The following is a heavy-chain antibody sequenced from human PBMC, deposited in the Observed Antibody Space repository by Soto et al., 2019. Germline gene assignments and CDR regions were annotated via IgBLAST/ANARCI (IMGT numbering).Heavy chain of an antibody. V-gene: IGHV3-64*07. Sequence: EVQLAESGGGLVQPGGSLRLSCAASGFTFSNFAVHWVRQAPGKGPEFVSGISSTGASIFYADSVKGRVTISRDNSKNTVNVQMGSLKPEDTAVYYCARARIGAAGTKYYFDYWGRGTLVTVSS. D-gene: IGHD6-13*01. CDR3: ARARIGAAGTKYYFDY. J-gene: IGHJ4*02. CDR2: ISSTGASI. CDR1: GFTFSNFA.